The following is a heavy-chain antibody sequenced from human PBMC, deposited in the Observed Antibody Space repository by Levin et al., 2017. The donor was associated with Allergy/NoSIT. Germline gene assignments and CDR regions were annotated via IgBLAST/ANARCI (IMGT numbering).Heavy chain of an antibody. J-gene: IGHJ6*02. D-gene: IGHD3-10*01. CDR2: ISYDGSNK. Sequence: SGGSLRLSCAASGFTFSSYGMHWVRQAPGKGLEWVAVISYDGSNKYYADSVKGRFTISRDNSKNTLYLQMNSLRAEDTAVYYCAKTPYYGSGSYISGHYYYGMDVWGQGTTVTVSS. CDR1: GFTFSSYG. V-gene: IGHV3-30*18. CDR3: AKTPYYGSGSYISGHYYYGMDV.